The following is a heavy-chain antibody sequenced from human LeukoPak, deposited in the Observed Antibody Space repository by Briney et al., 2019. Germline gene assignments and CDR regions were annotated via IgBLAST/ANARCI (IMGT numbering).Heavy chain of an antibody. V-gene: IGHV3-66*03. J-gene: IGHJ4*02. CDR3: AKDRAITVAGTGLEY. D-gene: IGHD6-19*01. Sequence: GGSLRLSCAASGFTVSSNYMTWVRQAPGKGLEWVSGICGCGSTYYADSVKGRFTISRDNSKNTLYLQMNSLRTEDTAVYFCAKDRAITVAGTGLEYWGQGALVTVSS. CDR1: GFTVSSNY. CDR2: ICGCGST.